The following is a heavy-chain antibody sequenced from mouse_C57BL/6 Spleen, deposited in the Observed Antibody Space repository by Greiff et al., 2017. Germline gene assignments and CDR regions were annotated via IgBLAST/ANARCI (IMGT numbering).Heavy chain of an antibody. D-gene: IGHD3-2*02. J-gene: IGHJ4*01. CDR1: GYTFTSYW. V-gene: IGHV1-59*01. CDR2: IDPSDSYT. CDR3: ARLGDSSGYGAMDY. Sequence: QVHVKQPGAELVRPGTSVKLSCKASGYTFTSYWMHWVKQRPGQGLEWIGVIDPSDSYTNYNQKFKGKATLTVDTSSSTAYMQLSSLTSEDSAVYYCARLGDSSGYGAMDYWGQGTSVTVSS.